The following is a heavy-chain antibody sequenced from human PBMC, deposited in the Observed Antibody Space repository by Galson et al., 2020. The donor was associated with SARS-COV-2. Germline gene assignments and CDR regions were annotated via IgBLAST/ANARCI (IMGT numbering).Heavy chain of an antibody. J-gene: IGHJ1*01. CDR2: IWYDGSNK. CDR3: ARDLGIAAAGTGEYFQH. D-gene: IGHD6-13*01. Sequence: GRSLKISCAASGFTFSSYGMHWVRQAPGKGLEWVAVIWYDGSNKYYADSVKGRFTISRDNSKNTLYLQMNSLRAEDTAVYYCARDLGIAAAGTGEYFQHWGQGTLVTVSS. V-gene: IGHV3-33*01. CDR1: GFTFSSYG.